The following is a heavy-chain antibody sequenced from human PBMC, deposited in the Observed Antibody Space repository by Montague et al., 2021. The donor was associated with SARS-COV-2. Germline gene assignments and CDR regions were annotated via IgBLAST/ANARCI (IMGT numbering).Heavy chain of an antibody. D-gene: IGHD3-9*01. V-gene: IGHV4-39*01. CDR2: IYYSGST. CDR3: ARRLNYDILTGGALQYYYGMDV. CDR1: GGSISSSSYY. J-gene: IGHJ6*02. Sequence: SETLSLTCTVSGGSISSSSYYWGWIRQPPGKGLEWIGSIYYSGSTYYNPSLKCRVTISVDTSKNQFSLKLNSVTAADTAVYYCARRLNYDILTGGALQYYYGMDVWGQGTTVTVSS.